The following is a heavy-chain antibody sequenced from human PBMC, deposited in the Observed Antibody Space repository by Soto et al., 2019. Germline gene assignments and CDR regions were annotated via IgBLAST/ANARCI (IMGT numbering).Heavy chain of an antibody. Sequence: GGSLRLSCAASGFTFSDYYMSWIRQAPGKGLEWVSYISSSGSTIYYADSVKGRFTISRDNAKNSLNLQMNSLRAEDTAVYYCASTPDLVGATLGFDYWGQGTLVTVSS. D-gene: IGHD1-26*01. J-gene: IGHJ4*02. CDR1: GFTFSDYY. V-gene: IGHV3-11*01. CDR2: ISSSGSTI. CDR3: ASTPDLVGATLGFDY.